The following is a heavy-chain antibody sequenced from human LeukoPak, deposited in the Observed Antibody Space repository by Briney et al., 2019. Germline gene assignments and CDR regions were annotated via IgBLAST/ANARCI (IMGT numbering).Heavy chain of an antibody. CDR1: GFTFSSYW. Sequence: GGSLRLSCAASGFTFSSYWMHWVRQAPGKGLVWVSRINSDGSSTSYADSVKGRFTISRDNAKNTLYLQMNSLRAEHTAVYYCAQGALYYDSSGYYYGLNYWGQRTLVTVSS. CDR3: AQGALYYDSSGYYYGLNY. D-gene: IGHD3-22*01. CDR2: INSDGSST. J-gene: IGHJ4*02. V-gene: IGHV3-74*01.